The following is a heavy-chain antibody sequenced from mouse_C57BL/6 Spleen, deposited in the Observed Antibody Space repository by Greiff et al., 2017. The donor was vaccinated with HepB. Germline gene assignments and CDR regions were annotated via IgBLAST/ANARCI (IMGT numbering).Heavy chain of an antibody. D-gene: IGHD2-1*01. Sequence: EVNVVESGGGLVKPGGSLKLSCAASGFTFSDYGMHWVRQAPEKGLEWVAYISSGSSTIYYADTVKGRFTISRDNAKNTLSLQMTSLRSEDTAMYYCARGDYYGNYYAMDYWGQGTSVTVSS. CDR3: ARGDYYGNYYAMDY. V-gene: IGHV5-17*01. J-gene: IGHJ4*01. CDR2: ISSGSSTI. CDR1: GFTFSDYG.